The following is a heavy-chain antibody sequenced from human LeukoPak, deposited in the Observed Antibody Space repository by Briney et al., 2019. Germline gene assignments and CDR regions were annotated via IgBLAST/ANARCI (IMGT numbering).Heavy chain of an antibody. Sequence: GGSLRLSCRASGFSFGNNWMRWVRQAPGKGLELVAGIKEDGIEKYYVDSVKGRFTISRDNANNSLYLQMTSLRAEDTAIYYCTNTLRGSGWDYWGQGTLVTVSS. V-gene: IGHV3-7*01. D-gene: IGHD3-16*01. J-gene: IGHJ4*02. CDR2: IKEDGIEK. CDR1: GFSFGNNW. CDR3: TNTLRGSGWDY.